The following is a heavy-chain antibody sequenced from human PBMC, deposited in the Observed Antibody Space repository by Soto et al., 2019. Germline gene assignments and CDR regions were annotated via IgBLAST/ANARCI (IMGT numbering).Heavy chain of an antibody. CDR2: GYHTGRT. CDR3: ARDFAYFDP. J-gene: IGHJ4*02. CDR1: GFSFKSGGFS. V-gene: IGHV4-61*08. D-gene: IGHD3-3*01. Sequence: PXETLSLTCTASGFSFKSGGFSWSWIRQPPGKVLEWIGYGYHTGRTSYNPSLKSRVSISMDTSQNQFSLNLDSVTAADTAVYFCARDFAYFDPWGQGTLVTVSS.